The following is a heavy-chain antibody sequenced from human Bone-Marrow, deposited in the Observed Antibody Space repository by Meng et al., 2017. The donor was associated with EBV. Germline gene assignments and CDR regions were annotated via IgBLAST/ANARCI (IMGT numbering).Heavy chain of an antibody. D-gene: IGHD6-19*01. J-gene: IGHJ5*02. CDR2: IYWDDDK. CDR3: AHSQWPPSFDP. V-gene: IGHV2-5*02. CDR1: GFSLSTSGVG. Sequence: QTTLMVSRPTLLKPTQTLPLTCTFSGFSLSTSGVGVGWIRQPPGKALEWLALIYWDDDKRYSPSLKSRLTITKDTSKNQVVLTMTNMDPVDTATYHCAHSQWPPSFDPWGQGTLVTASS.